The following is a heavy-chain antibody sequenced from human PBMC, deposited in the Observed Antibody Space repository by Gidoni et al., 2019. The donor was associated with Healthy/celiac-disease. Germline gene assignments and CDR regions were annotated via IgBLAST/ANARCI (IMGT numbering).Heavy chain of an antibody. CDR3: ARDLVLEWSHHDAFDI. D-gene: IGHD3-3*01. Sequence: QVQLVQSGAEVKKPGSSVKVSCTASGGTFSSYAISWVRQAPGQGLEWMGGIIPIFGTANYAQKFQGRVTITADESTSTAYMELSSLRSEDTAVYYCARDLVLEWSHHDAFDIWGQGTMVTVSS. J-gene: IGHJ3*02. V-gene: IGHV1-69*01. CDR1: GGTFSSYA. CDR2: IIPIFGTA.